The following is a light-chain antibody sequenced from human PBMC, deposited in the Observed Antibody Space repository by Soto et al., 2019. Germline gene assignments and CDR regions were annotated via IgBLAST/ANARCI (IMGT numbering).Light chain of an antibody. Sequence: EIVMTQSPATLSVSPGERATLSCRASQSVSSNLAWYQQKPGQAPRLLIYGASSRATGIPDRFSGSGSGTDFTLTISRLEPEDFAVYHCQQYGSSPPLSFGGGTKVDIK. CDR3: QQYGSSPPLS. V-gene: IGKV3-20*01. CDR1: QSVSSN. CDR2: GAS. J-gene: IGKJ4*01.